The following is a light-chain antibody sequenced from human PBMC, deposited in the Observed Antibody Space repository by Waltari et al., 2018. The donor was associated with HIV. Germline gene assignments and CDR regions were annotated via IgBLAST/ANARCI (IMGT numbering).Light chain of an antibody. J-gene: IGLJ2*01. CDR1: NIGSKG. CDR2: DDS. Sequence: SYVLTQPPSVSVAPGQTARITCGGDNIGSKGVHWYQKKPSQAPVLVVYDDSDRPSGIPERFSGSSSWNTATLTISRVEAGDEADFYCQVWDSSTDLRVFGG. CDR3: QVWDSSTDLRV. V-gene: IGLV3-21*02.